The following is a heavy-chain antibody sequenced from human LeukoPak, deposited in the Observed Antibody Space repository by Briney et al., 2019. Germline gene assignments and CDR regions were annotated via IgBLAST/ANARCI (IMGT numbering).Heavy chain of an antibody. D-gene: IGHD3-10*01. CDR1: GCTNSGSRYY. Sequence: PSETLSLTRTGSGCTNSGSRYYWGWMRRPPGKAVEWIGSIYYRGSTYYSPTLKTRATVSRDTSKNQYSLKPSHVTAADTAAYYWALIRGDCRTWGQGTLVTVSS. V-gene: IGHV4-39*01. CDR3: ALIRGDCRT. J-gene: IGHJ5*02. CDR2: IYYRGST.